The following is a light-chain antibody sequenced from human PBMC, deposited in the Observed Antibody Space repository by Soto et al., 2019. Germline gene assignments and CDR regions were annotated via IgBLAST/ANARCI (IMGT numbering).Light chain of an antibody. V-gene: IGKV3-20*01. CDR2: GAS. CDR3: QQYASSPLLT. J-gene: IGKJ4*01. Sequence: EIVLTQSPATLSVSPGERATLSCRASQSVGRIYLAWYQQKPGQAPRLLIYGASSRATGIPDRFSGSGSGTDFTLTISRLEPEDFAVYYCQQYASSPLLTFGGGTKVDIK. CDR1: QSVGRIY.